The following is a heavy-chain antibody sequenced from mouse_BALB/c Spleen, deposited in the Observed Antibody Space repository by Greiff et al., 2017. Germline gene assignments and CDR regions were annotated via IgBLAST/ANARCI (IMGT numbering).Heavy chain of an antibody. D-gene: IGHD1-1*01. CDR2: INSDGGST. Sequence: DVMLVESGGGLVQPGESLKLSCESNEYEFPSHDMSWVRKTPEKRLELVAAINSDGGSTYYPDTMERRFIISRDNTKKTLYLQMSSLRSEDTALYYWARHGYYGSSPAFDVWGAGTTVTVSS. CDR3: ARHGYYGSSPAFDV. CDR1: EYEFPSHD. J-gene: IGHJ1*01. V-gene: IGHV5-2*01.